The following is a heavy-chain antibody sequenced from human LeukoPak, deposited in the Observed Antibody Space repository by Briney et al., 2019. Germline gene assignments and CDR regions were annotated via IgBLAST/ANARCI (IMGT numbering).Heavy chain of an antibody. CDR1: GGSISSYY. J-gene: IGHJ4*02. CDR3: ARHYDSSGYYYLNY. Sequence: PSETLSLTCTVSGGSISSYYWSWIRQPPGKGLEWIGYIYYSGSTNYNPSLKSRVTISVDTSKNQFSLKLSSVTAADTAVYYCARHYDSSGYYYLNYWGREPWSPSPQ. D-gene: IGHD3-22*01. CDR2: IYYSGST. V-gene: IGHV4-59*01.